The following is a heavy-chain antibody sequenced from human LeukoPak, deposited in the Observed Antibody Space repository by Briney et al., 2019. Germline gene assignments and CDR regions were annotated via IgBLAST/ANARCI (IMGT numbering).Heavy chain of an antibody. CDR3: ARIVAGGAFDI. D-gene: IGHD1-26*01. J-gene: IGHJ3*02. Sequence: GRSLRLSCAASGFTFSSYGMHWVRQAPGKGLEWVSVIYSGGSTYYADSAKGRFTISRDNSKNTLYLQMNSLRAEDTAVYYCARIVAGGAFDIWGQGTMVTVSS. CDR2: IYSGGST. V-gene: IGHV3-66*01. CDR1: GFTFSSYG.